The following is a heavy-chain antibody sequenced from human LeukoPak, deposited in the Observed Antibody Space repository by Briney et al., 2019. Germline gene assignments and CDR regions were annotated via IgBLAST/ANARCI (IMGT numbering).Heavy chain of an antibody. J-gene: IGHJ4*02. CDR3: ARDTGLW. D-gene: IGHD2-21*01. V-gene: IGHV3-53*01. Sequence: GGSLRLSCAVSGFTVSNNYMSWGRQAPGKGLEWVSHIYSGGDTYHADSVKGRFTISRDHSKNTVYLQMNNLRVEDTAVYYCARDTGLWWGQGTLVTVSS. CDR2: IYSGGDT. CDR1: GFTVSNNY.